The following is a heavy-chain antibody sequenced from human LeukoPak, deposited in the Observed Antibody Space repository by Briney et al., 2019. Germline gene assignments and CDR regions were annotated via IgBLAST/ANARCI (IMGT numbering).Heavy chain of an antibody. CDR2: ISGSGGDT. V-gene: IGHV3-23*01. CDR1: GFTFRSYA. D-gene: IGHD6-19*01. CDR3: AKTPAGYSSGRYPGWPIDY. J-gene: IGHJ4*02. Sequence: PGGSLRLSCAAAGFTFRSYAIYWVRQAPGKGLEWVSGISGSGGDTYFADSVKGRFTISRNNSKNTVFLQMDSLRAEDTAVYYCAKTPAGYSSGRYPGWPIDYWGQGTLVTVSS.